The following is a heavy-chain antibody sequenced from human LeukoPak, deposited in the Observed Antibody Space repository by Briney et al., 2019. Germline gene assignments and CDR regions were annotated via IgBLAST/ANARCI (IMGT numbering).Heavy chain of an antibody. V-gene: IGHV3-23*01. CDR2: IGGSGTRT. D-gene: IGHD6-19*01. J-gene: IGHJ4*02. Sequence: GGTLRLSCSASGFTFTTYGMNWVRQAPGKGLEWVSGIGGSGTRTYYADSVKGRFTISRDNSKNTLYLQMNSLRAEDTAVYYCAKEPRAGKGYLDYWGQGTLVTVSS. CDR1: GFTFTTYG. CDR3: AKEPRAGKGYLDY.